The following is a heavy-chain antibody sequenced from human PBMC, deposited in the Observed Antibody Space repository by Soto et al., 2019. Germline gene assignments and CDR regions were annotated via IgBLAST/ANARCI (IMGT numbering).Heavy chain of an antibody. J-gene: IGHJ1*01. CDR2: IYWSDDV. CDR1: GFSLSTDGVG. Sequence: QITLKESGPTLVKPTQTLTLTCTFSGFSLSTDGVGVGWIRQPPGKALEWLGVIYWSDDVRYTTSLESRLTVTKDTSKNEVVMTMTNMDPEDSATYYCAQYTLSTSSWLSRGEYFQHWGQGTVVSVSS. CDR3: AQYTLSTSSWLSRGEYFQH. V-gene: IGHV2-5*01. D-gene: IGHD6-13*01.